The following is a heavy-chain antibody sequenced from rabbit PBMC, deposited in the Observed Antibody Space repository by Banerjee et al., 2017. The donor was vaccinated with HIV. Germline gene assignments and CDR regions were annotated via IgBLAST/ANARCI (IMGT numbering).Heavy chain of an antibody. CDR2: IDAGTSGTT. D-gene: IGHD4-1*01. J-gene: IGHJ4*01. CDR1: GLDFSSDYD. Sequence: QSLEESGGDLVKPGASLTLTCTASGLDFSSDYDMCWVRQAPGKGLEWIACIDAGTSGTTYYANWAKGRFTFSKTSSTTVTLQMTSLTAADTATYFCARELAGVSGWNFNLWGPGTLVTVS. CDR3: ARELAGVSGWNFNL. V-gene: IGHV1S40*01.